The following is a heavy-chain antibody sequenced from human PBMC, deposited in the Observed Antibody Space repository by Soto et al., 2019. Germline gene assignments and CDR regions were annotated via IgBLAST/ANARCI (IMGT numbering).Heavy chain of an antibody. CDR2: IYYSGST. J-gene: IGHJ4*02. V-gene: IGHV4-39*01. CDR1: GGSISSSSYY. CDR3: ASQNYGDSPLAFDY. D-gene: IGHD4-17*01. Sequence: SETLSLTCTVSGGSISSSSYYWGWIRQPPGKGLEWIGSIYYSGSTYYNPSLKSRVTISVDTSKNQFSLKLSSVTAADTAVYYCASQNYGDSPLAFDYWGQGTLVTVSS.